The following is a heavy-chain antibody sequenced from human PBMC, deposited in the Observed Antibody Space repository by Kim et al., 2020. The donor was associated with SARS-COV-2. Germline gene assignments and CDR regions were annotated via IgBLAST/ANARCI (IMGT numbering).Heavy chain of an antibody. Sequence: SETLSLTCTVSGGSISSSSYYWGWIRQPPGKGLEWIGSIYYSGSTYYNPSLKSRVTISVDTSKNQFSLKLSSVTAADTAVYYCARQEGSGDAMIDYWGQGTLVTVSS. J-gene: IGHJ4*02. CDR1: GGSISSSSYY. V-gene: IGHV4-39*01. CDR2: IYYSGST. D-gene: IGHD6-19*01. CDR3: ARQEGSGDAMIDY.